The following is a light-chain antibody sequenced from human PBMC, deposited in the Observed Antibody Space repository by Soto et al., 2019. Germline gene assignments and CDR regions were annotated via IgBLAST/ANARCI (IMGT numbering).Light chain of an antibody. CDR1: QTISIF. CDR2: GAS. Sequence: DIQMTQSPASLSASVGDRVTITCRASQTISIFLNWYQQKPGKAPKLLIYGASTFQGGDPSRFSGSGSGTDFTLTISRLQPEDFATYYCQRSYGSPPWTFGQGTKVDIK. CDR3: QRSYGSPPWT. J-gene: IGKJ1*01. V-gene: IGKV1-39*01.